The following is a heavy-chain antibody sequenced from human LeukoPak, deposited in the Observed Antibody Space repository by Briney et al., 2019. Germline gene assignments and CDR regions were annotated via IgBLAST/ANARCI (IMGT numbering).Heavy chain of an antibody. V-gene: IGHV4-59*11. CDR3: ARVDYGSGTYYFDY. J-gene: IGHJ4*02. CDR1: GGSISSHY. CDR2: IYYSGST. Sequence: PSETLSLTCTVSGGSISSHYWSWIRQPPGKGLEWIGYIYYSGSTNYNPSLKSRVTISVDTSKNQFSLKLSSVTAADTAVYYCARVDYGSGTYYFDYWGQGTLVTVSS. D-gene: IGHD3-10*01.